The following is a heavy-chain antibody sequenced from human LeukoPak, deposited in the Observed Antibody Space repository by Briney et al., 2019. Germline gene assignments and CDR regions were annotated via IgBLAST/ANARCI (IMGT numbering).Heavy chain of an antibody. CDR2: ISAYNGNT. CDR1: GYTFNTYG. Sequence: ASVKVSCKASGYTFNTYGISWVRQAPGQGLEWMGWISAYNGNTNYAQKVQGRVTLTTDTSTSTAYMELGSLRSDDTAVYYCARADLGRYYFDYWGQGTLVTVSS. V-gene: IGHV1-18*01. J-gene: IGHJ4*02. CDR3: ARADLGRYYFDY.